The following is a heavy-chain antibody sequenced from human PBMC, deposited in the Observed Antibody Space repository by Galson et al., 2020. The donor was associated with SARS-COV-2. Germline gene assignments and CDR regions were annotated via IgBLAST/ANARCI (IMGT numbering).Heavy chain of an antibody. V-gene: IGHV4-39*01. Sequence: SETLSLTCTVSGGSISSSYYWGWIRQPPGEGLEWIGIISYSGSSYYNPSLKSRATMSVDTSMNQLSLKLTSVTAADTAVYYCARRGGSGYGSGWFDPWGQGTLVTVSS. CDR3: ARRGGSGYGSGWFDP. J-gene: IGHJ5*02. CDR2: ISYSGSS. D-gene: IGHD5-12*01. CDR1: GGSISSSYY.